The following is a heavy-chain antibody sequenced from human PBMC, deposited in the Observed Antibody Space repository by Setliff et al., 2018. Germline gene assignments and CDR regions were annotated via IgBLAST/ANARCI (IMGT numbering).Heavy chain of an antibody. CDR1: GGSINSGGYY. Sequence: KTSETLSLTCTVSGGSINSGGYYWSWIRQSAGKGLEWIGYIYTSGSTNYNPSLKSRVTISLDTSKNQFSLKLSFVTAADTAVYYCARERSYYYDSSGFYYEGRHFDYWGQGTLVTVSS. J-gene: IGHJ4*02. CDR2: IYTSGST. D-gene: IGHD3-22*01. V-gene: IGHV4-61*09. CDR3: ARERSYYYDSSGFYYEGRHFDY.